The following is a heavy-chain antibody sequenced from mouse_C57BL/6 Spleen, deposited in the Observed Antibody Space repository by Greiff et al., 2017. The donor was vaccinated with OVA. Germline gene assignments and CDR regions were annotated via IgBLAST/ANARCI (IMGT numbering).Heavy chain of an antibody. Sequence: VKVMESGPGLVQPSQSLSITCTVSGFSLTSYGVHWVRQSPGKGLEWLGVIWRGGSTDYNAAFMSRLSITKDNSKSQVFFKMNSLQADDTAIYYCAKKGDGDWYFDVWGTGTTVTVSS. CDR3: AKKGDGDWYFDV. CDR1: GFSLTSYG. J-gene: IGHJ1*03. CDR2: IWRGGST. D-gene: IGHD2-3*01. V-gene: IGHV2-5*01.